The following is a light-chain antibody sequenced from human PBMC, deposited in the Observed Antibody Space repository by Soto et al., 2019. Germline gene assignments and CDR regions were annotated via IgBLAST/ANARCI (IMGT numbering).Light chain of an antibody. J-gene: IGLJ1*01. CDR2: DVS. Sequence: QSALTQPASVSGSPGLSIAISCTGTSIDVGGYNSVSWYQQHPGKAPKLMIYDVSNRPSGVSNRFSGSKSGNTASLTISGLQAEDEGDYYCSSYTTGGSYVFGTGTKLTVL. CDR3: SSYTTGGSYV. V-gene: IGLV2-14*01. CDR1: SIDVGGYNS.